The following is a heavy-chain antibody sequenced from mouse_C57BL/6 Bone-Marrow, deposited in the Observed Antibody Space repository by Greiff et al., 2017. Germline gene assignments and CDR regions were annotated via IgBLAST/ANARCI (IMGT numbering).Heavy chain of an antibody. CDR3: ARGFYYGNFLFDY. J-gene: IGHJ2*01. V-gene: IGHV1-69*01. CDR2: IDPSDSYT. CDR1: GYTFTSYW. D-gene: IGHD2-1*01. Sequence: VQLQQPGAELVMPGASVKLSCKASGYTFTSYWMHWVKQRPGQGLEWIGEIDPSDSYTNYNQKFKGKSTLTVDKSSSTAYMQLSSLTSEDSAVYYCARGFYYGNFLFDYWSQGTTLTVSS.